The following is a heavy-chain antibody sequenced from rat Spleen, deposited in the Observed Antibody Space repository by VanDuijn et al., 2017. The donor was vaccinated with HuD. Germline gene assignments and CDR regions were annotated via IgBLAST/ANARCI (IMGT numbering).Heavy chain of an antibody. J-gene: IGHJ2*01. CDR1: GFTFSNYG. CDR3: ARSVFDY. CDR2: IKFDSSRI. V-gene: IGHV5-29*01. Sequence: EVQLVESGGGLVQPGNSLTLSCVASGFTFSNYGMHWIRQAPTKGLEWVATIKFDSSRIYYPDSVKGRFTISRDNAENTLYLQMDSLRSEDTATYYCARSVFDYWGQGVMVTVSS.